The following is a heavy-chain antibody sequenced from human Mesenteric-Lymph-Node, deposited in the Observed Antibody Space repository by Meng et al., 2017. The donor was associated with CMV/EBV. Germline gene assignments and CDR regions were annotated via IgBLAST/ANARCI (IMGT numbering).Heavy chain of an antibody. CDR2: ITSDWSST. CDR1: GFTFSSYW. V-gene: IGHV3-74*01. Sequence: GESLKISCAASGFTFSSYWMHWVRQAPGKGLVWVSRITSDWSSTSYADSVKGRFTISSDNAKNALYLQMNSLRAEDTAVYYCARGENRYYDFWSGLRDYWGQGTLVTVSS. D-gene: IGHD3-3*01. CDR3: ARGENRYYDFWSGLRDY. J-gene: IGHJ4*02.